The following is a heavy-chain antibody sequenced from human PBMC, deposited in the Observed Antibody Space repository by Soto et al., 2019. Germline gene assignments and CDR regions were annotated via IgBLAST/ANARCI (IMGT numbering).Heavy chain of an antibody. CDR1: GFTFSSYG. V-gene: IGHV3-30*18. CDR2: ISYDGSNK. CDR3: AKGAEKWSYYYYYGMDV. D-gene: IGHD2-15*01. J-gene: IGHJ6*02. Sequence: PGGPLILSCAASGFTFSSYGMHWVRPNPGKGLEWVAVISYDGSNKYYADSVKGRFTTSRDNSKNTLYLQMNSLRAEDTAVYYCAKGAEKWSYYYYYGMDVWGQGTTVTVSS.